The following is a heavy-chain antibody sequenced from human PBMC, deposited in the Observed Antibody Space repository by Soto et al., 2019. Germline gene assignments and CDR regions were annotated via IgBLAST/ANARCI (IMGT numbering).Heavy chain of an antibody. CDR3: VQWVRRLINY. CDR1: GITFSDHA. V-gene: IGHV3-72*01. Sequence: GGSLRLSCATSGITFSDHAMDWVRQAPGKGLEWLGRSRSRADNYATDYAASVKGRFTFLRDDSKSSLSLQMKSLKTGDTAVYYDVQWVRRLINYWGQGT. J-gene: IGHJ4*02. CDR2: SRSRADNYAT. D-gene: IGHD3-10*01.